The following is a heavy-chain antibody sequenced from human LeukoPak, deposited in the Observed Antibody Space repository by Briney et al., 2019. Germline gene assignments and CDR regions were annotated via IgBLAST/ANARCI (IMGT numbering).Heavy chain of an antibody. V-gene: IGHV1-18*01. D-gene: IGHD2-2*01. Sequence: GASVTVSCKASGYTFTSYGISWVGQAPGQAREGMGWISAYNGNTNYAQKLQGRVTMTTDTSTSTAYMELRSLRSDDSAVYYCARAGNCSSTSCLYYYYYYGMDVWGQGTTVTVSS. CDR3: ARAGNCSSTSCLYYYYYYGMDV. J-gene: IGHJ6*02. CDR1: GYTFTSYG. CDR2: ISAYNGNT.